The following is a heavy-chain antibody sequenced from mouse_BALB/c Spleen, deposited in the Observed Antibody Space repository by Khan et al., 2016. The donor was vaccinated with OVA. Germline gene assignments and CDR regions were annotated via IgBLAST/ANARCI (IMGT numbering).Heavy chain of an antibody. CDR2: IWGGGGT. CDR3: ARAYYRYDGYYAMDY. J-gene: IGHJ4*01. Sequence: QVQLQQSGPGLVAPSQSLSITCTVSGFSLSRYNIHWVRQPPGKGLEWLGMIWGGGGTDYNSTLKSRLSIRKDNSKSQVLSKMNSLQTDDTAMYYCARAYYRYDGYYAMDYWGQGTSVIISS. CDR1: GFSLSRYN. V-gene: IGHV2-6-4*01. D-gene: IGHD2-14*01.